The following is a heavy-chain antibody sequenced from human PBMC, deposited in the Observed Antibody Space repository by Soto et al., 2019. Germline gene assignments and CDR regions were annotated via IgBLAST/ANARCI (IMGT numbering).Heavy chain of an antibody. Sequence: QVQLVQSGAEVQKPGALVKVSCKASGYTFSDYYVHWVRQAPGQGLEWMGWISPKSGGTNYAQKFQGRVTMTRDTSIFTAYMELSRLRSDDTAVYYCTRNAFYYNSSGYHDGFDIWGQGTLVTVSS. J-gene: IGHJ3*02. CDR2: ISPKSGGT. V-gene: IGHV1-2*02. D-gene: IGHD3-22*01. CDR1: GYTFSDYY. CDR3: TRNAFYYNSSGYHDGFDI.